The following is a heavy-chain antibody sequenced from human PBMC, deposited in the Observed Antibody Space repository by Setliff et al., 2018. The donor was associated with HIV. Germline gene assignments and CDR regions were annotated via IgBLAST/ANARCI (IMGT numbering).Heavy chain of an antibody. CDR3: ARPFGVASGNGAFDI. J-gene: IGHJ3*02. V-gene: IGHV3-48*01. Sequence: GESLKISCAASGFTFSSYSMYWVRQAPGKGLEWVSYISSSSSTIYYADSVKGRFAISRDNAKNSLYLQMNSLRAEDTAVYYCARPFGVASGNGAFDIWGQGTMVTVSS. CDR1: GFTFSSYS. CDR2: ISSSSSTI. D-gene: IGHD3-3*01.